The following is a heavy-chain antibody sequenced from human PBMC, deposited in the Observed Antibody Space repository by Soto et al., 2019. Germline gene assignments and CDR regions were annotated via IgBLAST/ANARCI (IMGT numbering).Heavy chain of an antibody. CDR1: GFTFGDYA. V-gene: IGHV3-49*03. CDR2: IRSKAYGGTT. Sequence: SLRLSCTASGFTFGDYAMSWFRQAPGKGLEWVGFIRSKAYGGTTEYAASVKGRFTISRDDSKSIAYLQMNSLKTEDTAVYYCTRAYYYYDSSGYYRSSGYWGQGTLVPVSS. J-gene: IGHJ4*02. D-gene: IGHD3-22*01. CDR3: TRAYYYYDSSGYYRSSGY.